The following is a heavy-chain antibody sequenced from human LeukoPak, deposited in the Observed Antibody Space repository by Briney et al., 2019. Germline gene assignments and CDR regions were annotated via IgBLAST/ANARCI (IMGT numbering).Heavy chain of an antibody. CDR3: ARHTNDYGGYGDY. J-gene: IGHJ4*02. CDR1: GYRLPSYW. Sequence: GESLKISCKGSGYRLPSYWIGWVRQMSGKGLEWMGIIYPGYSDTRYSPSFQGQVIISADKSISAAYLQWSSLKASDTAMYYCARHTNDYGGYGDYWGQGTLVTVSS. CDR2: IYPGYSDT. D-gene: IGHD4-23*01. V-gene: IGHV5-51*01.